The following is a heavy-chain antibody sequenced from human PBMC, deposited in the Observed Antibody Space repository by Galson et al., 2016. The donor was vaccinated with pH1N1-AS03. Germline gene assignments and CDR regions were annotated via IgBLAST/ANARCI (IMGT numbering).Heavy chain of an antibody. D-gene: IGHD6-6*01. J-gene: IGHJ6*03. CDR2: ISTYNGNT. V-gene: IGHV1-18*01. CDR3: ARDYSTSSQYYYYYYMDV. CDR1: DYTFTNYG. Sequence: SVKVSCKASDYTFTNYGISWVRQAPGQGLEWMGWISTYNGNTNYAQKFQGRVTMTTDTSTSTAYMELRSLRSDDTAVYYRARDYSTSSQYYYYYYMDVWGKGTTVTVFS.